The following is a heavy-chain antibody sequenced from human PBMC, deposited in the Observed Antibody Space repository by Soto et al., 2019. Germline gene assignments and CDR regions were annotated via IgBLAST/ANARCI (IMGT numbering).Heavy chain of an antibody. CDR1: GSTYMSYY. CDR3: AATPYSTYYDFWSGSPDV. CDR2: ISAYNGNT. J-gene: IGHJ6*02. V-gene: IGHV1-18*01. D-gene: IGHD3-3*01. Sequence: AASVTVSCKAAGSTYMSYYMHWVRQAPGQRLEWMGWISAYNGNTNYAEKLQGRVTMTTDTSTSTACMELRSLRSDDTAVYYCAATPYSTYYDFWSGSPDVWGQGTTVTV.